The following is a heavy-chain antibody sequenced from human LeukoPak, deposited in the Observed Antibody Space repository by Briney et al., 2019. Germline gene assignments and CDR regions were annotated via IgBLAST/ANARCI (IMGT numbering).Heavy chain of an antibody. J-gene: IGHJ4*02. V-gene: IGHV4-34*01. Sequence: SETLSLTCAVYGGSFSGYYWSWIRQPPGKGLEWIGEINHSGSTSYNPSLKSRVTISVDTSKNQFSLNLSSVTAADTAVYYCARDRSGPHNCWGQGTLVTVSS. D-gene: IGHD3-22*01. CDR2: INHSGST. CDR3: ARDRSGPHNC. CDR1: GGSFSGYY.